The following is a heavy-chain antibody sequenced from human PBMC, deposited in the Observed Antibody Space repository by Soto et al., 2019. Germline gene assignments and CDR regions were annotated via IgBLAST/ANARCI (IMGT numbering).Heavy chain of an antibody. Sequence: VRQAPGQGLEWMGWISAYNGNTNYAQKLQGRVTMTTDTSTSTAYMELRSLRSDDTAVYYCARAVTTMMWFNPWGQGTLVTVSS. J-gene: IGHJ5*02. CDR3: ARAVTTMMWFNP. CDR2: ISAYNGNT. D-gene: IGHD4-17*01. V-gene: IGHV1-18*01.